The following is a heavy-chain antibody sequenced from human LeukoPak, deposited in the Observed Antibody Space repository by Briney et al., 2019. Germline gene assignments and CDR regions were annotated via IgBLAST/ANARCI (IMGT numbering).Heavy chain of an antibody. V-gene: IGHV3-21*01. D-gene: IGHD6-13*01. CDR1: GFTFSSYS. J-gene: IGHJ4*02. CDR2: ISSSSSYI. CDR3: AKDMIPDIAAAGTSDQY. Sequence: GGSLRLSCAASGFTFSSYSMNWVRQAPGKGLEWVSSISSSSSYIYYADSVKGRFTISRDNAKNSLYLQMNSLRAEDTAVYYCAKDMIPDIAAAGTSDQYWGQGTLVTVSS.